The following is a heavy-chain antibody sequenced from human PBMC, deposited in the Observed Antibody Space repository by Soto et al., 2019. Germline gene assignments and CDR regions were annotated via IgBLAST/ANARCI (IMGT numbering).Heavy chain of an antibody. Sequence: SETLSLTCSVSGGSISSNSYFWGWIRQPPGKGLEWIGSVSYSGNTYYKPSLKSRVTVSVDTSKNQVSLKLSSVTAADTAVYYCVRHGLCTPPAYWGKGTPVPVS. CDR3: VRHGLCTPPAY. CDR2: VSYSGNT. V-gene: IGHV4-39*01. J-gene: IGHJ4*02. CDR1: GGSISSNSYF.